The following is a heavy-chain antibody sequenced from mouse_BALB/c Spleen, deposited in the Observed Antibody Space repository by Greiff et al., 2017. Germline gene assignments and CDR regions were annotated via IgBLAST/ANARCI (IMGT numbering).Heavy chain of an antibody. CDR1: GFSLTSYG. CDR2: IWAGGST. D-gene: IGHD2-4*01. Sequence: QVQLKESGPGLVAPSQSLSITCTVSGFSLTSYGVHWVRQPPGKGLEWLGVIWAGGSTNYNSALMSRLSISKDNSKSQVFLKMNSLQTDDTAMYYCASLSTMITTFAMDYWGQGTSVTVSS. J-gene: IGHJ4*01. CDR3: ASLSTMITTFAMDY. V-gene: IGHV2-9*02.